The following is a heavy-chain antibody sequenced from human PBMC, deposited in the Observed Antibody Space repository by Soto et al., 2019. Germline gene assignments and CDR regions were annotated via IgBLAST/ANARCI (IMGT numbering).Heavy chain of an antibody. CDR3: ARVMVGGVMGY. CDR2: ISSRGSTI. CDR1: GFTFSSYE. J-gene: IGHJ4*02. D-gene: IGHD3-16*01. Sequence: EVQLVESGGGWVQPGGSLRLSCAASGFTFSSYEMNWVRQAPGKGLGWVSYISSRGSTIYYADSVKGRFTISRDNPKNSLYLPMNSLRAEDSAVYYCARVMVGGVMGYWGQGTLVTVSS. V-gene: IGHV3-48*03.